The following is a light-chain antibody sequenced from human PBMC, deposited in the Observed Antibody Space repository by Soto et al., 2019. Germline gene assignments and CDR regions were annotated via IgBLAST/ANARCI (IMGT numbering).Light chain of an antibody. CDR3: CSYAGGHIHYI. J-gene: IGLJ1*01. CDR2: DVT. V-gene: IGLV2-11*01. Sequence: QSVLTQPRSVSGAPGQSVTVSCTGTSSDGGGYNYVSWYRQYPGEAPKLLIYDVTERLSGVPDRFSGSKSGNTASLTISGLQAEDEADYYCCSYAGGHIHYIIGTGTKVTVL. CDR1: SSDGGGYNY.